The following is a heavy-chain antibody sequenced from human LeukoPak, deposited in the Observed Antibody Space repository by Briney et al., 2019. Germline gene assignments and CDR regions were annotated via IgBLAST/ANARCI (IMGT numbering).Heavy chain of an antibody. V-gene: IGHV1-58*01. D-gene: IGHD3-22*01. CDR2: IVVGSGNT. CDR1: GLTFTSSA. Sequence: SVKVSCKASGLTFTSSAVQWVRQARGQRLEWIGWIVVGSGNTNYAQKFQERVTITRDMSTSTAYMELSSLRSEDTAVYYCAADPYYYDSSGYYPWGQGTLVTVSS. CDR3: AADPYYYDSSGYYP. J-gene: IGHJ5*02.